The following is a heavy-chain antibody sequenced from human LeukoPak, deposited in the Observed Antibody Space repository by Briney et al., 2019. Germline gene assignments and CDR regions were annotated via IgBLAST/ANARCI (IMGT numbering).Heavy chain of an antibody. D-gene: IGHD3-3*01. V-gene: IGHV1-69*05. Sequence: SVKVSCKASGGTFSSYAISWVRQAPGQGLEWMGGIIPIFGTANYAQKFQGRVTMTTDTSTSTAYMELRSLRSDDTAVYYCARARQYDFGDPWGQGTLVTVSS. CDR2: IIPIFGTA. CDR3: ARARQYDFGDP. J-gene: IGHJ5*02. CDR1: GGTFSSYA.